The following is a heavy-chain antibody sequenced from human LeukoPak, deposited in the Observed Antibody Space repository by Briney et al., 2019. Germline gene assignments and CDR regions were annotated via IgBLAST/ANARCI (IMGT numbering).Heavy chain of an antibody. V-gene: IGHV4-34*01. CDR3: VREYSSSEGYFDY. J-gene: IGHJ4*02. Sequence: SETLSLTCAVYGGSFSGYYWSWIRQPPGKGLEWIGEINHSGSTNYNPSLKSRVTISVDTSKNQFSLKLSSVTAADTAVYYCVREYSSSEGYFDYWGQGTLVTVSS. D-gene: IGHD6-6*01. CDR2: INHSGST. CDR1: GGSFSGYY.